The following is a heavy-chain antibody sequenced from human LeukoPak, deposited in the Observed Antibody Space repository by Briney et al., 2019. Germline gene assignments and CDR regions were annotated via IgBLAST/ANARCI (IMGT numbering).Heavy chain of an antibody. CDR1: GYSISSGYH. CDR3: ATETNGRHYDY. Sequence: PSETLSLTCDVSGYSISSGYHWGWIRQPPGKGLEWVASIGPTGSDRYHADSIKGRFTISRDNANNFLYLQMNSLRAEDTAVYYCATETNGRHYDYWGQGTLLTVSS. J-gene: IGHJ4*02. D-gene: IGHD1-14*01. V-gene: IGHV3-21*06. CDR2: IGPTGSDR.